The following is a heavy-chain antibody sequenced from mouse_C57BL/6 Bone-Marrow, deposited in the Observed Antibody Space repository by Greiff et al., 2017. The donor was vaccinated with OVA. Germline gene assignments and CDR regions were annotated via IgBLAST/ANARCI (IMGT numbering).Heavy chain of an antibody. CDR2: IYPGDGDT. Sequence: QVQLKQSGPELVKPGASVKISCKASGYAFSSSWMNWVKQRPGKGLEWIGRIYPGDGDTNYNGKFKGKATLTADKSSSTAYMQLRSLTSEDSAVYFCARGGDYFDYWGQGTTLTVSS. J-gene: IGHJ2*01. CDR1: GYAFSSSW. V-gene: IGHV1-82*01. CDR3: ARGGDYFDY.